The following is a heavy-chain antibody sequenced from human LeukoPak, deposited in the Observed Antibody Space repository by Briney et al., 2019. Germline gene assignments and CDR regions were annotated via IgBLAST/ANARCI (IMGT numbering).Heavy chain of an antibody. CDR1: GYSISSGYY. CDR3: ARRYYDRSFDY. CDR2: IYHSGST. Sequence: SGTLSLTCTVAGYSISSGYYWGWIRQPPGTGLEWIGSIYHSGSTYYNPSLKSRVTISVDTSKNQFSLKLSSVTAADTAVYYCARRYYDRSFDYWGQGTLVTVSS. D-gene: IGHD3-22*01. V-gene: IGHV4-38-2*02. J-gene: IGHJ4*02.